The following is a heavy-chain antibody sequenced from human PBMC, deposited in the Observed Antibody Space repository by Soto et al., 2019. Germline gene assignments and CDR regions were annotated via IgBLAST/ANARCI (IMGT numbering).Heavy chain of an antibody. J-gene: IGHJ6*02. Sequence: PGGSLRRACAASGFTFSSNAMSWVRQAPGKGLEWVPAIRVSGGSTCYADSVKGRFTISRDNSKNTVYLQMNSLRAEGTAVYYCAKGGLRFLEWSSPYGMDVWGQGTTVTVSS. CDR1: GFTFSSNA. CDR2: IRVSGGST. CDR3: AKGGLRFLEWSSPYGMDV. V-gene: IGHV3-23*01. D-gene: IGHD3-3*01.